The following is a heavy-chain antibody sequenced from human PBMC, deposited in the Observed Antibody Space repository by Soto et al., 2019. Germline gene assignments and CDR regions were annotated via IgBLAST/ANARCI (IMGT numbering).Heavy chain of an antibody. Sequence: GESLKISCKASGYSFSSYWIGWVRQMPGKGPEWTGIINPGDSDTRYSPSFQGQVTMSVDKSINTVYLQWSSLKASDTAVYYCARTPYCSSTSCPPDFDYWGQGTLVTVSS. V-gene: IGHV5-51*01. CDR1: GYSFSSYW. CDR2: INPGDSDT. D-gene: IGHD2-2*01. J-gene: IGHJ4*02. CDR3: ARTPYCSSTSCPPDFDY.